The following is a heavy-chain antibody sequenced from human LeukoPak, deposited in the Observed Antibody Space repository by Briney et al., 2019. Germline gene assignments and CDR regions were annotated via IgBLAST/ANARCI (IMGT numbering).Heavy chain of an antibody. J-gene: IGHJ4*02. CDR1: GFTFSGYE. CDR3: ARDFGDYGDTLGYFDL. D-gene: IGHD4-17*01. CDR2: ISSGSRTI. V-gene: IGHV3-48*03. Sequence: GGSLRTSCAASGFTFSGYEMNWVRQAPGKGLEWLSYISSGSRTIYYADSVKGRFTISRDNAKESLYLQMSNLRAEDTAIYYCARDFGDYGDTLGYFDLWGQGTLVTVSS.